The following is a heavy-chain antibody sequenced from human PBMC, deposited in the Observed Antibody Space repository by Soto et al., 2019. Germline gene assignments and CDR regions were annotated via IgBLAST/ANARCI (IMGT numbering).Heavy chain of an antibody. Sequence: PGGSLRLSCAASGFTFSSYAMSWVRQAPGKGLEWVSAISGSGCSTYYADSVKGRFTISRDNSKNTLYLQMNSLRAEDTAVYYCAKGTFGGVIVTSADVWGQGTTVTVSS. CDR3: AKGTFGGVIVTSADV. CDR1: GFTFSSYA. D-gene: IGHD3-16*02. CDR2: ISGSGCST. V-gene: IGHV3-23*01. J-gene: IGHJ6*02.